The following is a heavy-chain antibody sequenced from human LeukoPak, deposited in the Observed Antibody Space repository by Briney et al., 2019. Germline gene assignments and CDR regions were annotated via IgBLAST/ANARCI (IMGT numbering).Heavy chain of an antibody. V-gene: IGHV3-53*01. Sequence: ETLSLTCTVSSGSISTSNYYWSWVRQAPGKGLEWVSVIYSGDSTYYVDSVKGRFTISRDNSKNTVYLQMNSLRAEDTAVYYCARSMVRGVIGYMDVWGKGTTVTVSS. CDR1: SGSISTSNYY. D-gene: IGHD3-10*01. CDR3: ARSMVRGVIGYMDV. J-gene: IGHJ6*03. CDR2: IYSGDST.